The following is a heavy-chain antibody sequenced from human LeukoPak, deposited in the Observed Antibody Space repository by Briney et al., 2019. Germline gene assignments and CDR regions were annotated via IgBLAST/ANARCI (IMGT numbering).Heavy chain of an antibody. CDR1: GYTFISYY. CDR3: ARAPMTTVTASVWWFDP. V-gene: IGHV1-69*13. Sequence: VASVKVSCKASGYTFISYYMHWVRQAPGQGLEWMGGIIPIFGTANYAQKFQGRVTITADESTSTAYMELSSLRSEDTAVYYCARAPMTTVTASVWWFDPWGQGTLVTVSS. J-gene: IGHJ5*02. CDR2: IIPIFGTA. D-gene: IGHD4-11*01.